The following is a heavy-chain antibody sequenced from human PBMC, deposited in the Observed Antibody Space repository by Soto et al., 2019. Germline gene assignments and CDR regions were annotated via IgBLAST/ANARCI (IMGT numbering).Heavy chain of an antibody. CDR2: IDPSDSYT. V-gene: IGHV5-10-1*01. D-gene: IGHD3-22*01. Sequence: GESLKISCKGSGYSFTSYWISWVRQMPGKGLEWMGRIDPSDSYTNYSPSFQGHVTISADKSISTAYLQWSSLKASDTAMYYCSQYYYDSSGYDEKLDAFDIWGQGTMVTVSS. CDR3: SQYYYDSSGYDEKLDAFDI. J-gene: IGHJ3*02. CDR1: GYSFTSYW.